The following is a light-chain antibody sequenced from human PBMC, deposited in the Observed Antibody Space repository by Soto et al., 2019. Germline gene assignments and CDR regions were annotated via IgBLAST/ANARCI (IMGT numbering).Light chain of an antibody. J-gene: IGLJ1*01. Sequence: QSALTQPASVSGSPGQSITISCTGTSSDVGGYNYVSWSQQHPGKAPKLMIYDVSNRSSGVSNLLSGSKSGNTASLTISGLQAEDEADYYCSSYTSSSTLDVFGTGTKLTVL. V-gene: IGLV2-14*01. CDR3: SSYTSSSTLDV. CDR1: SSDVGGYNY. CDR2: DVS.